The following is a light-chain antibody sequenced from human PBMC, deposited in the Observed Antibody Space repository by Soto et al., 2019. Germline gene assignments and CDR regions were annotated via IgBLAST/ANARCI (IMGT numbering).Light chain of an antibody. J-gene: IGKJ5*01. CDR1: QGISSY. V-gene: IGKV1-9*01. CDR3: QQLNSYPQRAT. CDR2: AAS. Sequence: DIQLTQSPSFLSASVGDRVTITCRASQGISSYLAWYQQKPGKAPKLLIYAASTLQSGVPSRFSGSGSGTEFTLTISSLQPKDFATYYCQQLNSYPQRATFGQGTRLEIK.